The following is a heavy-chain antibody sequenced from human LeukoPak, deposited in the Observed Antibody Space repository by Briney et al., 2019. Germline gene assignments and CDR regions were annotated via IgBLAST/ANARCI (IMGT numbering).Heavy chain of an antibody. Sequence: GGSLRLSCTVSGFTFSSYWMSWVRQAPGKGLEWVANIKQDGSEKYYVDSVKGRFTISRDNSKNTLYLQMNSLRAEDTAVYYCARDYRTAMVPGYAFDIWGQGTMVTVSS. CDR3: ARDYRTAMVPGYAFDI. CDR2: IKQDGSEK. V-gene: IGHV3-7*01. D-gene: IGHD5-18*01. J-gene: IGHJ3*02. CDR1: GFTFSSYW.